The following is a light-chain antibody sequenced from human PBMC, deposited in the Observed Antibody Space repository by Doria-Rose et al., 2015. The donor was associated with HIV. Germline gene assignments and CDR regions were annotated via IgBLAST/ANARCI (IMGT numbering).Light chain of an antibody. CDR1: QSLLYTSKNY. CDR2: WAS. CDR3: QQYYDTPS. V-gene: IGKV4-1*01. J-gene: IGKJ3*01. Sequence: DIRMTQSPESLGMSLGERATLNCKSNQSLLYTSKNYLAWYQQKPGQPLKLLIYWASTRQSGVPARFSGSGSGTDFTLTISSLEAEDVAVYYCQQYYDTPSFGPGTTVDIK.